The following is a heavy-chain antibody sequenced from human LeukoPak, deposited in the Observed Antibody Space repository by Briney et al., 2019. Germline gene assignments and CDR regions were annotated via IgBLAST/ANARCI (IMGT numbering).Heavy chain of an antibody. CDR2: ISWDSGTI. Sequence: GGSLRLSCEASGFTFNNYAMHWVRQAPGKGREWVSGISWDSGTIVYADSVKGRFTISRDNAKNSLYLQMNSLRAEDMALYYCAKMRYCSSTSCYDAFDIWGQGTMVTVSS. CDR1: GFTFNNYA. D-gene: IGHD2-2*01. J-gene: IGHJ3*02. CDR3: AKMRYCSSTSCYDAFDI. V-gene: IGHV3-9*03.